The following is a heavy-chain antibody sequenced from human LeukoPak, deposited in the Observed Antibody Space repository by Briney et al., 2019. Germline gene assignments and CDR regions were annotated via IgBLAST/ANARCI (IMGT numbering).Heavy chain of an antibody. CDR3: ARRVRIAVAGTYFDY. D-gene: IGHD6-19*01. Sequence: PSETLSLTCTVSGGSISSYYWSWIRQPAGKGLEWIGRIYTSGSTNYNPSLKSRVTMSVDTSKNQFSLKLSSVTAADTAVYYCARRVRIAVAGTYFDYWGQGTLVTVSS. V-gene: IGHV4-4*07. CDR2: IYTSGST. CDR1: GGSISSYY. J-gene: IGHJ4*02.